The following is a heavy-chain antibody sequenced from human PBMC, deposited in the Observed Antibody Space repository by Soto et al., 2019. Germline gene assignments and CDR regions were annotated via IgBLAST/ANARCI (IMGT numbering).Heavy chain of an antibody. CDR2: ISGSGDT. Sequence: EVQLLESGGGLVQPGGSLRLSCAASGLTFSSYGMTWVRQAPGKGLEWVSAISGSGDTYNVDSLMGRFTISRDNSKSTLFLQMNSLRAEDTAVYYCATYGGDSGGFEYFKYWGQGTLVTVSS. V-gene: IGHV3-23*01. D-gene: IGHD2-21*02. J-gene: IGHJ1*01. CDR3: ATYGGDSGGFEYFKY. CDR1: GLTFSSYG.